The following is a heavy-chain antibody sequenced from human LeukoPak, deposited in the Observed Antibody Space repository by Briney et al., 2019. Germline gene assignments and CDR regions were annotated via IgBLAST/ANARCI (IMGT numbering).Heavy chain of an antibody. V-gene: IGHV4-39*07. D-gene: IGHD6-13*01. Sequence: SETLSLTCTVSGDSISSSSSYWGWIRQPPGEGLEWIGSIYYSGSTNYNPPLKSRVTMSVDTSRNQFSLKLSSVTAADTAVYYCARGWAAAGKGWFDPWGQGTLVTVSS. CDR1: GDSISSSSSY. CDR2: IYYSGST. J-gene: IGHJ5*02. CDR3: ARGWAAAGKGWFDP.